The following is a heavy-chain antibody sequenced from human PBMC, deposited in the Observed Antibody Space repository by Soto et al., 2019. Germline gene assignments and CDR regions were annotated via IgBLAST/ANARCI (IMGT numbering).Heavy chain of an antibody. V-gene: IGHV1-69*13. CDR1: GGTFSSYA. J-gene: IGHJ4*02. CDR3: ARGGYYYDSSGYSDY. D-gene: IGHD3-22*01. Sequence: SVKVSCKASGGTFSSYAISWVRQAPGQGLEWMGGIIPIFGTANYAQKFQGRVTITADESTSTAYMELSSLRSEDTAVYYCARGGYYYDSSGYSDYWGQGTLVTVAS. CDR2: IIPIFGTA.